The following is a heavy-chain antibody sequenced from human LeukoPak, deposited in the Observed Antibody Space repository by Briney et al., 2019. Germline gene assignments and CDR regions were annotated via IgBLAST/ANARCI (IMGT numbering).Heavy chain of an antibody. CDR2: IYYSRST. J-gene: IGHJ4*02. CDR3: ARDGYNSGYFDY. D-gene: IGHD5-24*01. Sequence: SETLSLTCTVSGASISSGGYYWNWVRQPPGKGLEWIGYIYYSRSTSYSPSLKSRLTISVDTSRNQFSLKLSSVTAADTAVYYCARDGYNSGYFDYWGQGTLVTVCS. V-gene: IGHV4-30-4*01. CDR1: GASISSGGYY.